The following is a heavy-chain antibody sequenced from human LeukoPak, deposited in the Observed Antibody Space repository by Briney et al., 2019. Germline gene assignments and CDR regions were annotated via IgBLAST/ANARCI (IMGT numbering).Heavy chain of an antibody. CDR2: INPNSGGT. CDR1: GYTFTGYY. V-gene: IGHV1-2*02. Sequence: ASVKVSCKASGYTFTGYYMHWVRQAPGQGLEWMGWINPNSGGTNYAQKFQGRVTMTRDTSISTAYMELSRLRSDDTAVYYCARDSPIAVAGAADYWGQGTLVTVSS. J-gene: IGHJ4*02. CDR3: ARDSPIAVAGAADY. D-gene: IGHD6-19*01.